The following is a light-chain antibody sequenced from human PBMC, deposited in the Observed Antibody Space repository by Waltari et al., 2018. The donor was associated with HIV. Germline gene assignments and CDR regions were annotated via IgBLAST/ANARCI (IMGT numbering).Light chain of an antibody. V-gene: IGLV3-9*01. CDR3: QVWDSSTVV. J-gene: IGLJ2*01. CDR1: NIGSKN. CDR2: WDS. Sequence: SYELTQPLSVSVALGQTARITCGGNNIGSKNVHWYQQKPGQAPVLVIYWDSNRPSGIPERCSGSNSGNTATLTISRAQAGDEADYYCQVWDSSTVVFGGGTKLTVL.